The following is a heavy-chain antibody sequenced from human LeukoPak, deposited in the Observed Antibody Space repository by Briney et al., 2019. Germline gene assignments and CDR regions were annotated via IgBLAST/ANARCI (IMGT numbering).Heavy chain of an antibody. CDR2: ISAYNGNT. CDR3: AREEGSGSYYIFDY. CDR1: GYTFTSYG. J-gene: IGHJ4*02. Sequence: ASVKVSCKSSGYTFTSYGIIWVRQAPGQGLEWMGCISAYNGNTNYAQKLQGRVPMTTDTSTSTAYMELRSLRSDDTAVYYCAREEGSGSYYIFDYWGQGTLVTVSS. D-gene: IGHD3-10*01. V-gene: IGHV1-18*01.